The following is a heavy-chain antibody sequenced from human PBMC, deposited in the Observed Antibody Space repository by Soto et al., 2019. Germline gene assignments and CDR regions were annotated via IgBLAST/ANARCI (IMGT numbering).Heavy chain of an antibody. Sequence: SETLSLTCTVSGASISSSSYLWGWIRQPPGKGLEWIGSIYYSGSTYYNPSLNSRATISLDTSKNQFSLKLSSVTAADTAVYYCARHGGPSRTGTGFGYWGQGTQVTVST. CDR3: ARHGGPSRTGTGFGY. D-gene: IGHD1-1*01. J-gene: IGHJ4*02. CDR1: GASISSSSYL. CDR2: IYYSGST. V-gene: IGHV4-39*01.